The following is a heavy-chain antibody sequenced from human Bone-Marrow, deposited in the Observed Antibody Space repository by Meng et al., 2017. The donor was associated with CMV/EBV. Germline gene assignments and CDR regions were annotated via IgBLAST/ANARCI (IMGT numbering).Heavy chain of an antibody. Sequence: SETLSLTCTVSGGSISSYYWSWIRQPPGKGLEWIGYIYYSGSTNYNPSLKSLVTISVDTSKNQFSLKLSSVTAADTAVYYCAREAAHAVGFDYWGQGTLVTVSS. CDR3: AREAAHAVGFDY. J-gene: IGHJ4*02. V-gene: IGHV4-59*01. CDR2: IYYSGST. D-gene: IGHD6-6*01. CDR1: GGSISSYY.